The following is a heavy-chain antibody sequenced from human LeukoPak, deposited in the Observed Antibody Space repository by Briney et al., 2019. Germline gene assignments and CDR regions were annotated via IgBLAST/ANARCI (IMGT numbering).Heavy chain of an antibody. J-gene: IGHJ4*02. CDR3: ARDFGDGYNPYFFDY. D-gene: IGHD5-24*01. CDR2: INPDSGGT. V-gene: IGHV1-2*04. CDR1: GYTFTGYY. Sequence: ASVKVSCKASGYTFTGYYMHWGRQTPGQGLEWMGWINPDSGGTSYAQKFQGWVTMTRDTSISTAYMELRRLRSDDTAVYYCARDFGDGYNPYFFDYWGQGTLVSVSS.